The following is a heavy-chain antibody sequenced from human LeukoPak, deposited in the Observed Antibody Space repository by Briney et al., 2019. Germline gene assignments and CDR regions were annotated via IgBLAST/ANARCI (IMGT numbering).Heavy chain of an antibody. CDR3: ARGVRYFDWLFPKGVFNNWFDP. J-gene: IGHJ5*02. CDR2: INHSGST. Sequence: PSETLPLTCAVYGGSFSGYYWSWIRQPPGKGLEWIGEINHSGSTNYNPSLKSRVTISVDTSKNQFSLKLSSVTAADTAVYYCARGVRYFDWLFPKGVFNNWFDPWGQGTLVTVSS. CDR1: GGSFSGYY. V-gene: IGHV4-34*01. D-gene: IGHD3-9*01.